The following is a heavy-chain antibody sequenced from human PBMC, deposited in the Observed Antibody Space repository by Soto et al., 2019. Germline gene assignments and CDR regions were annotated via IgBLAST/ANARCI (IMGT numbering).Heavy chain of an antibody. CDR2: IYYSGST. Sequence: SETLSLTCTVSGGSISSYYWSWVRQPPGKGLEWIGYIYYSGSTNYNPSLKSRVTISVDTSKNQFSLKLSSVTAADTAVYYCARDVDTHGMDVWGQGTTVTVSS. V-gene: IGHV4-59*01. J-gene: IGHJ6*02. CDR3: ARDVDTHGMDV. CDR1: GGSISSYY. D-gene: IGHD5-18*01.